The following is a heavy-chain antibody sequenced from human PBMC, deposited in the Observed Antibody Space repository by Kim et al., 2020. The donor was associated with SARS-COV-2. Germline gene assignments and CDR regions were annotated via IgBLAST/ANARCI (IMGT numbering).Heavy chain of an antibody. CDR2: ISGSGGST. CDR1: GFTFSSYA. Sequence: GGSLRLSCAASGFTFSSYAMSWVRQAPGKGLEWVSAISGSGGSTYYADSVKGRFTISRDNSKNTLYLQMNSLRAEDTAVYYCAKFPTYDSSGYYWEVYGYFDYWGQGTLVTVSS. J-gene: IGHJ4*02. D-gene: IGHD3-22*01. V-gene: IGHV3-23*01. CDR3: AKFPTYDSSGYYWEVYGYFDY.